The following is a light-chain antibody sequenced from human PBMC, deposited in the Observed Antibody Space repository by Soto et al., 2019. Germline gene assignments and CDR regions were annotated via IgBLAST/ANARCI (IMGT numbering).Light chain of an antibody. CDR3: QQHNKWPWT. CDR2: GTS. Sequence: EIVMKQYPDTLSVSQGERATLSCRASQSLSGNLAWYQQKPGQAPRLLIYGTSTRATGIPARFSGSGSGTEFTLTISSLQSEDFGVYYCQQHNKWPWTFGQGTKVDI. J-gene: IGKJ1*01. CDR1: QSLSGN. V-gene: IGKV3-15*01.